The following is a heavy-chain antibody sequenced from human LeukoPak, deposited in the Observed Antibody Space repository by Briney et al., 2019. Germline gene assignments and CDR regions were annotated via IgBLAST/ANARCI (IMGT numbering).Heavy chain of an antibody. CDR1: GFTFSNYW. J-gene: IGHJ4*02. Sequence: GGSLRLSCEASGFTFSNYWRHWFGQTPGKGLLWVSRINNDGSTTSYADSVKGRFTISRDNAKNTLYLQMNSLKSEDSAAYYCARGPAANSGNYYAGDYWGQGTLVTVSS. CDR2: INNDGSTT. D-gene: IGHD1-26*01. CDR3: ARGPAANSGNYYAGDY. V-gene: IGHV3-74*01.